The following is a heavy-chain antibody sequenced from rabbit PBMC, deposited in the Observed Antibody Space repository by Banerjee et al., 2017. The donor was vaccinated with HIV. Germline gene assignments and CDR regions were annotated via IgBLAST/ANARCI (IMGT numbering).Heavy chain of an antibody. J-gene: IGHJ4*01. CDR2: IYGGNSGST. CDR1: GFSFSSSHY. V-gene: IGHV1S40*01. D-gene: IGHD5-1*01. Sequence: QSLEESGGGLVQPEGSLTLTCTVSGFSFSSSHYMCWVRQAPGKGLEWIACIYGGNSGSTYYASWAKGRFTISKTSSTTVTLQMTSLTAADTATYFCARDNDGRFYFNLWGPGTLVTVS. CDR3: ARDNDGRFYFNL.